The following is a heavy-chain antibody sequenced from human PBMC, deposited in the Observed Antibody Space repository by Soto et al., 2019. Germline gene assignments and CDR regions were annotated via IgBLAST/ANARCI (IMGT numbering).Heavy chain of an antibody. V-gene: IGHV3-23*01. J-gene: IGHJ6*03. CDR2: FGGSGGT. Sequence: EVQVLESGGGLVQPGGSLRLSCVGSGFIFSNYAMAWARQAPGKGLEWVSGFGGSGGTYYADSVKGRYTISRDNSKNTLYLQMNSLRVEDTAVYYCAKSQSSLYYMDVWGKGTAVTVSS. CDR1: GFIFSNYA. CDR3: AKSQSSLYYMDV.